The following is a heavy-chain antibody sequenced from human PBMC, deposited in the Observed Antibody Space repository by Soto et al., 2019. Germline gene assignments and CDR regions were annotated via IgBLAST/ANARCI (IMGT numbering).Heavy chain of an antibody. Sequence: ASVKVSCKASGYTFTSYDINWVRQATGQGLEWMGWMNPNSGKTGYAQKFQGRVTMTRNTSIGTAYMELSSLRSEDTAVYFCARFEYSSSYYDYYGMDVWGQGTTVTVSS. CDR3: ARFEYSSSYYDYYGMDV. CDR2: MNPNSGKT. V-gene: IGHV1-8*01. CDR1: GYTFTSYD. J-gene: IGHJ6*02. D-gene: IGHD6-6*01.